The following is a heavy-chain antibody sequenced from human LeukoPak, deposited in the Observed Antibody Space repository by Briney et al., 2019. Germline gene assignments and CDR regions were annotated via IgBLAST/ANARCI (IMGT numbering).Heavy chain of an antibody. CDR2: ISSSGGTT. CDR3: APSSGSY. D-gene: IGHD3-10*01. CDR1: GFTFSNYA. Sequence: PGGSLRLSCAASGFTFSNYAMSWVRQAPGKGLEWVSTISSSGGTTYYADSVKGRLTISRDNSKNTVSLQMNSLRAEDTAVYYCAPSSGSYWGQGTLVTVSS. J-gene: IGHJ4*02. V-gene: IGHV3-23*01.